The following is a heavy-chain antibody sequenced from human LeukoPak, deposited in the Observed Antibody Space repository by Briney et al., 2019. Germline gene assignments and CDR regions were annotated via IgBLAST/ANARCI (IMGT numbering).Heavy chain of an antibody. D-gene: IGHD3-22*01. CDR1: GYSFTSYW. V-gene: IGHV5-51*01. J-gene: IGHJ4*02. Sequence: GESLKISCEGSGYSFTSYWIAWVRQMPGLGLEWMGIIFPSDSDTRYSLSFEGQVTISADTSISTAYLQWSSLKASDTAMYYCARHAYDTYGYPALEYWGQGTLVTVSS. CDR2: IFPSDSDT. CDR3: ARHAYDTYGYPALEY.